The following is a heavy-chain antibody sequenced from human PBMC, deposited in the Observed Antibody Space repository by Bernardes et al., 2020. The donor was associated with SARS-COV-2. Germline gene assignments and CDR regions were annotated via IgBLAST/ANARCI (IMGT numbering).Heavy chain of an antibody. J-gene: IGHJ4*02. Sequence: LRLSCAAFGFNFSGSAIQWVRQPSGRGLEWIGRIRSKPKGYATTYAASLKGRFVISRDDSRNTAYLQIHSLKVEDTAVYYCTGDYLYWDQGTLVSVSS. V-gene: IGHV3-73*01. D-gene: IGHD4-17*01. CDR3: TGDYLY. CDR1: GFNFSGSA. CDR2: IRSKPKGYAT.